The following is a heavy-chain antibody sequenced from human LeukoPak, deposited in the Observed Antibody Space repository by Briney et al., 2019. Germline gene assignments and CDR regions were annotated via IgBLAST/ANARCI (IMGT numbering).Heavy chain of an antibody. CDR2: IQYDGSNE. J-gene: IGHJ4*02. CDR3: ARGKSMADYFDY. Sequence: GGSLRLSCAASRFTFSSYGMHWVRQAPGKGLEWVAYIQYDGSNEQYADSVKGRFSISRDSSKNILYLQMNSLRAEDTAVYYCARGKSMADYFDYWGQGTLVTVSS. D-gene: IGHD5-24*01. V-gene: IGHV3-30*02. CDR1: RFTFSSYG.